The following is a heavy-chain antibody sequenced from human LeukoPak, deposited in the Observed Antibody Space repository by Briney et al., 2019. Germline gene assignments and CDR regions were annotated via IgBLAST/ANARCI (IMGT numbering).Heavy chain of an antibody. CDR3: ARDYDSIHAFDI. Sequence: GGSLRLSCAASGFTFDDYGMSWVRQAPGKGLEWVSGINWNGGSTGYADSVKGRFTISRDNSKNTLYLQMNSLRAEDTAVYYCARDYDSIHAFDIWGQGTMVTVSS. CDR2: INWNGGST. J-gene: IGHJ3*02. CDR1: GFTFDDYG. V-gene: IGHV3-20*04. D-gene: IGHD5-12*01.